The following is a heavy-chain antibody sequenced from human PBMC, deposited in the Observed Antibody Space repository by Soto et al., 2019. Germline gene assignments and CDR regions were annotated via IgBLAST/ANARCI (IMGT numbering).Heavy chain of an antibody. J-gene: IGHJ6*03. CDR3: AGRYCTNSVCYTNYYYYIDV. CDR2: ISTSGGNT. D-gene: IGHD2-8*01. Sequence: EVQLLESGGGLVQPGGSLRLSCAASGFTFSTYAMSWVRQAPGKGLEWVSTISTSGGNTYYADSVQGRFTISRDNSKKTLHLQMNSLRAEDTAVYYCAGRYCTNSVCYTNYYYYIDVWGKGTTVTVSS. CDR1: GFTFSTYA. V-gene: IGHV3-23*01.